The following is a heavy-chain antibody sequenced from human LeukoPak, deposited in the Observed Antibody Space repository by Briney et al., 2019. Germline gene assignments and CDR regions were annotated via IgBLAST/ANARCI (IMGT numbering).Heavy chain of an antibody. V-gene: IGHV3-66*01. CDR2: IYSGGTT. Sequence: GGSLRLSCAASELSVSSNYMTWVRQAPGKGLECVSIIYSGGTTYYADSVRGRFTISRDNPKNTLYLQMDRLRVEDTAVYYCARKSDSLMLRGGDCWGQGTLVTVSS. CDR3: ARKSDSLMLRGGDC. CDR1: ELSVSSNY. J-gene: IGHJ4*02. D-gene: IGHD3-10*01.